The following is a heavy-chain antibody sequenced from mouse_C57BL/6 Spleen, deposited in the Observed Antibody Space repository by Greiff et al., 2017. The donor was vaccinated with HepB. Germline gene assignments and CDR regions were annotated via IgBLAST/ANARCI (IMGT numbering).Heavy chain of an antibody. CDR1: GYTFTSYT. V-gene: IGHV1-4*01. CDR3: AKDYGSYAMDY. D-gene: IGHD1-1*01. CDR2: INPSSGYT. Sequence: QVQLKQSGAELARPGASVKMSCKASGYTFTSYTMHWVKQRPGQGLEWIGYINPSSGYTKYNQKFKDKATLTADKSSSTAYMQLSSLTSEDSAVYYCAKDYGSYAMDYWGQGTSVTVSS. J-gene: IGHJ4*01.